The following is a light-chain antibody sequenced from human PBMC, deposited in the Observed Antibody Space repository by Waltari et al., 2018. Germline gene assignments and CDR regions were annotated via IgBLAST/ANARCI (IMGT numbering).Light chain of an antibody. CDR3: HQYYRTPYT. CDR1: QSVLYSSNNKNY. J-gene: IGKJ2*01. CDR2: WAS. Sequence: DIVMTQSPDSLAVVLCERATINCKSSQSVLYSSNNKNYLSWYQQKPGQPPKLLIYWASTRESGVPDRFSGSGSGTDFTLTISSLQAEDVAVYYCHQYYRTPYTLGQGTKLEIK. V-gene: IGKV4-1*01.